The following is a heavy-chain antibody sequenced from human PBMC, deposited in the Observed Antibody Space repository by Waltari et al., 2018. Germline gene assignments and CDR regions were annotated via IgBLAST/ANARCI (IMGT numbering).Heavy chain of an antibody. CDR3: ASSKDIVATIPFDY. V-gene: IGHV4-59*01. D-gene: IGHD5-12*01. Sequence: QVQLQESGPGLVKPSDTLSLTCPFPGRTTSSYYWSWIRQPPGKGLEWIGYIYYSGSTNYNPSLKSRVTISVDTSKNQFSLKLSSVTAADTAVYYCASSKDIVATIPFDYWGQGTLVTVSS. CDR1: GRTTSSYY. J-gene: IGHJ4*02. CDR2: IYYSGST.